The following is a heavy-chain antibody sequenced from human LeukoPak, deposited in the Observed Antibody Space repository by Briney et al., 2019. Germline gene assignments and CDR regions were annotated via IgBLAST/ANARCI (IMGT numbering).Heavy chain of an antibody. CDR3: ARANFLYCSSTTCLFDY. CDR2: INPNDGDT. D-gene: IGHD2-2*01. J-gene: IGHJ4*02. Sequence: ASVKVSCKASGYTFTDYMHWVRQAPGQGFEWMGWINPNDGDTNYAQKFQGRVTVTRDTSISTAHMEVSRLRSDDTAVYYCARANFLYCSSTTCLFDYWGQGTLVTVSS. V-gene: IGHV1-2*02. CDR1: GYTFTDY.